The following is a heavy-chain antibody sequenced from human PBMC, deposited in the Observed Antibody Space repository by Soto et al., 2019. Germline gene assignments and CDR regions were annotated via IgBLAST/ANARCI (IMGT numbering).Heavy chain of an antibody. CDR2: IYHSGST. Sequence: SETLSLTCAVSGGSISSSNWWSWVRQPPGKGLVWIGEIYHSGSTNYNPSLKSRVTISVDKSKNQFSLKLSSVTAADTAVYYCARFTVVVPAAIGGEYYYYGMDVWGQGTTVTVSS. J-gene: IGHJ6*02. D-gene: IGHD2-2*02. CDR1: GGSISSSNW. CDR3: ARFTVVVPAAIGGEYYYYGMDV. V-gene: IGHV4-4*02.